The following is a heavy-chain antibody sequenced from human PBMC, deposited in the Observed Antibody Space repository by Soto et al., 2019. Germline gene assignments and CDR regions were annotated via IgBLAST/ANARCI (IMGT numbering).Heavy chain of an antibody. D-gene: IGHD1-1*01. CDR2: INLNSGGT. V-gene: IGHV1-2*04. J-gene: IGHJ4*02. CDR1: GYTFTGYY. Sequence: ASVKVSCKASGYTFTGYYMHWVRQAPGQGLEWMGWINLNSGGTNYAQKFQGWVTMTRDTSISTAYMELSRLRSDDTAVYYCARYSRRLGIHSPFDYWGQGTLVTVSS. CDR3: ARYSRRLGIHSPFDY.